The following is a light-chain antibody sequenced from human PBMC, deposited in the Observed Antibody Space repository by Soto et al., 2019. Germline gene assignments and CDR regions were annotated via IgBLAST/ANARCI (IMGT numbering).Light chain of an antibody. Sequence: SVLTQRPSVSGAPGQRVTISCTGSSSNIGAGYDVHWYQQLPGTAPKLLIYGNSNRPSGVPDRFSGSKSGTSASLAITGLQAEDEADCYCQSYDSSLSGYVFGTGTKVTVL. CDR2: GNS. CDR1: SSNIGAGYD. V-gene: IGLV1-40*01. CDR3: QSYDSSLSGYV. J-gene: IGLJ1*01.